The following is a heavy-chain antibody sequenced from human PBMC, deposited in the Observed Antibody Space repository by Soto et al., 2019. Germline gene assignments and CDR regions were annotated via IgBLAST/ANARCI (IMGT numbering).Heavy chain of an antibody. CDR3: ARHGFGPLHGLVDV. CDR1: GGSITNYY. V-gene: IGHV4-59*08. Sequence: QVQLQESGPGLVKPSETLSLTCTVSGGSITNYYCSWFRQPPGKGLEWIGYINYDGYSAYNLSLMRRVPLSMDASKTQFSLMLESVTATDTAVYYCARHGFGPLHGLVDVWGPGTTVIVSS. D-gene: IGHD3-10*01. J-gene: IGHJ6*02. CDR2: INYDGYS.